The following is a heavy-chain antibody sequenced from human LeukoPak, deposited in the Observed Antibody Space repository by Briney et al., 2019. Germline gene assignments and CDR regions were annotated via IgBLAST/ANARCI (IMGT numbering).Heavy chain of an antibody. CDR3: ARVRIAAAGTSNWFDP. V-gene: IGHV1-18*01. D-gene: IGHD6-13*01. Sequence: ASVKVSCTASGYTFTSYGISWVRQAPGQGLEWMGWTSAYNGNTNYAQKLQGRVTMTTDTSTSTAYMELRSLRSDDTAVYYCARVRIAAAGTSNWFDPWGQGTLVTVSS. CDR2: TSAYNGNT. CDR1: GYTFTSYG. J-gene: IGHJ5*02.